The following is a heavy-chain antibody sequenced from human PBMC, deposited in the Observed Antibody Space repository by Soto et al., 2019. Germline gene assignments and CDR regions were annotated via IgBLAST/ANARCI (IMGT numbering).Heavy chain of an antibody. V-gene: IGHV1-18*01. CDR3: AREPFRYSSLLSWFVP. Sequence: APVKISCKASGYTFTSYGISGVRQSPEQGLEWMGWISAYNGNTNYAQKLQGRVTMTTDTSTSTAYMELRSLRSDDTAVYYCAREPFRYSSLLSWFVPWGQGTLVTVSS. D-gene: IGHD6-13*01. CDR2: ISAYNGNT. CDR1: GYTFTSYG. J-gene: IGHJ5*02.